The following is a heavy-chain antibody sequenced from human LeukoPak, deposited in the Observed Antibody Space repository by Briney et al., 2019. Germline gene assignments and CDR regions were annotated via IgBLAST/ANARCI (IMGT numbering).Heavy chain of an antibody. CDR1: GFTFSSYA. D-gene: IGHD2-21*02. V-gene: IGHV3-23*01. J-gene: IGHJ4*02. CDR2: ISGSGGST. Sequence: GGSLRLSCAASGFTFSSYAMSWVRQAPGKGLEWVSAISGSGGSTYYADSVKGRFTISRDNSKNTLYLQMNSLRAEDTAVYYCAEPYCGGDCYSLFDYWGQGTLVTVSS. CDR3: AEPYCGGDCYSLFDY.